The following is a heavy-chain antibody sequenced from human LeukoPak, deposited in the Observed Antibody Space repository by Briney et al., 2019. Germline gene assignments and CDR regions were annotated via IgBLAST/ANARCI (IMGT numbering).Heavy chain of an antibody. V-gene: IGHV4-39*07. CDR3: ARAWIAAAGTVYLQH. CDR1: GGSISSSSYY. Sequence: PSETPCLTCTVSGGSISSSSYYWGCVRHPPGKGLEWIGSIYFSGSTYYNTPLKSRVTISLDTSKNQFSLKLSSVTAADTAVYYCARAWIAAAGTVYLQHWGRGTLDSVSS. CDR2: IYFSGST. D-gene: IGHD6-13*01. J-gene: IGHJ1*01.